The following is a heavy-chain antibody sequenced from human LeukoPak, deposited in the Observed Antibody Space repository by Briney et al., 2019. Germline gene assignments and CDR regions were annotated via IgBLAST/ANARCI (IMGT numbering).Heavy chain of an antibody. CDR1: GFTFSDYY. Sequence: GGSLRISCAASGFTFSDYYMSWIRQAPGKGLEWVSYISSSGTTIYYADAVKGRFTISRDNAKNSLYLQMNSLRAEDTAVYYCTGGYDSSGYYTPTFDYWGQGTLVTVSS. V-gene: IGHV3-11*01. CDR3: TGGYDSSGYYTPTFDY. D-gene: IGHD3-22*01. J-gene: IGHJ4*02. CDR2: ISSSGTTI.